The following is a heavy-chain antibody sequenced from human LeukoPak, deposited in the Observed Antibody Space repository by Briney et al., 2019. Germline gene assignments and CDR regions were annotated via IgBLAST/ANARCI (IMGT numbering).Heavy chain of an antibody. CDR3: ARDAYNWNIDVFDI. Sequence: GGSLRLSCAASGFTFSSYWMTWVGQAPGKGLEWVASIKQDGSEKYCVDSVKGRFTISRDNAKNSLYLLMNSLRAEDTAVYYCARDAYNWNIDVFDIWGQGTMVTVSS. D-gene: IGHD1/OR15-1a*01. CDR1: GFTFSSYW. V-gene: IGHV3-7*01. CDR2: IKQDGSEK. J-gene: IGHJ3*02.